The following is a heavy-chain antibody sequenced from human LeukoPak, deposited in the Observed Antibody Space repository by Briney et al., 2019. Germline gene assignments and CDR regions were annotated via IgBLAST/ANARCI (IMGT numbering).Heavy chain of an antibody. V-gene: IGHV1-2*04. Sequence: ASVKVSCKASGYTFTGYYMHWVRQAPGQGLEWMGWINPNSGGTNYAQKFQGWVTMTRDTSISTAYMVLSRLRSDDTAVYYCASGSSGWYELEYWGQGTLVTVSS. CDR2: INPNSGGT. D-gene: IGHD6-19*01. CDR3: ASGSSGWYELEY. CDR1: GYTFTGYY. J-gene: IGHJ4*02.